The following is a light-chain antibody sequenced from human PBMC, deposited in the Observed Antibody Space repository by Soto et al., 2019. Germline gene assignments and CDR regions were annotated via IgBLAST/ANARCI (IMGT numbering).Light chain of an antibody. CDR3: QQYGTSPT. CDR1: QSVSSK. CDR2: GAS. Sequence: EIVLTQSPGTLSLSPGERATLSCRASQSVSSKLAWYQHKPGQAPRLLIYGASSGASGIPDRFSGSGSGTDFTLTISKLEPEDFAVYYCQQYGTSPTFGQGTKVDI. V-gene: IGKV3-20*01. J-gene: IGKJ1*01.